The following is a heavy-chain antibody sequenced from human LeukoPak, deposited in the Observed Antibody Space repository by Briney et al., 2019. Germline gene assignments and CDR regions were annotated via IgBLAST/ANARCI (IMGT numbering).Heavy chain of an antibody. J-gene: IGHJ4*02. CDR3: AREDDYVWGSYRFFDY. Sequence: GGSLRLSCAASGFTFSRYAMHWVRQAPGKGLEWVAVISYDGSNKYYADSVKGRFTISRDNSKNTLYLQMNSLRAEDTAVYYCAREDDYVWGSYRFFDYWGQGTLVTVSS. CDR1: GFTFSRYA. D-gene: IGHD3-16*02. CDR2: ISYDGSNK. V-gene: IGHV3-30*04.